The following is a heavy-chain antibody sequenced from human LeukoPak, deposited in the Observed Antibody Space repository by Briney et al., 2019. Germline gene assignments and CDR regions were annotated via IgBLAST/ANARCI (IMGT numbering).Heavy chain of an antibody. CDR3: ARVITMVRGVIINWFDP. J-gene: IGHJ5*02. Sequence: ASVKVSCKASGYTFTSYDINWVRQATGQGLEWMGWMNPNSGNTGYAQKFQGRVTITRNTSISTAYMELSSLRSDDTAVYYCARVITMVRGVIINWFDPWGQGTLVTVSS. CDR2: MNPNSGNT. CDR1: GYTFTSYD. V-gene: IGHV1-8*03. D-gene: IGHD3-10*01.